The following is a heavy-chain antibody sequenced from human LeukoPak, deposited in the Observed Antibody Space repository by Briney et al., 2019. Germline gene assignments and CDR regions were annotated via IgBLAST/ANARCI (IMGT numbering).Heavy chain of an antibody. CDR1: GFTFSSYS. CDR2: ISSSSNYI. J-gene: IGHJ4*02. Sequence: GGSLRLSCAASGFTFSSYSMNWVRQAPGKGLEWVSSISSSSNYIYYADSVKGRFTISRDNAKNSLYLQMNSLRAEDTAVYYCARNTMVRGVFPPPDYWGQGTLVTVSS. CDR3: ARNTMVRGVFPPPDY. V-gene: IGHV3-21*01. D-gene: IGHD3-10*01.